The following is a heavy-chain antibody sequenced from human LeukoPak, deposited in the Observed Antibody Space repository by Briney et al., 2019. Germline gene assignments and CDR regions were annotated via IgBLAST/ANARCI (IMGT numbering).Heavy chain of an antibody. D-gene: IGHD4-17*01. J-gene: IGHJ4*02. V-gene: IGHV3-23*01. CDR3: AKGSAMTTVTGHY. Sequence: GGSLKLSCVASGFTFSSYAMSWVRQAPGKGLEWVSSILGSGAGTYYADSVKGRFTISRDNSKNTLYLQMNSLRAEDTAVYYCAKGSAMTTVTGHYWGQGTLVTVSS. CDR2: ILGSGAGT. CDR1: GFTFSSYA.